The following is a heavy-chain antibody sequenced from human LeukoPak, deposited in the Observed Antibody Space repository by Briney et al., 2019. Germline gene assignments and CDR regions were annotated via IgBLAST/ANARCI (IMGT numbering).Heavy chain of an antibody. CDR1: GGSFSGYY. CDR3: ARGGDIVVVVAATPFWDYGMDV. CDR2: INHSGST. Sequence: SETLSLTCAVYGGSFSGYYWSWIRQPPGKGLEWIGEINHSGSTNYNPSLKSRVTISVDTSKNQLSLKLSSVTAADTAVYYCARGGDIVVVVAATPFWDYGMDVWGQGTTVTVSS. V-gene: IGHV4-34*01. J-gene: IGHJ6*02. D-gene: IGHD2-15*01.